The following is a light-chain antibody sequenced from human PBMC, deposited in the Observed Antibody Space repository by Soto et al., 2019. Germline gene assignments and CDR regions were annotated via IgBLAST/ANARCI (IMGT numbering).Light chain of an antibody. CDR1: QSVSSN. V-gene: IGKV3-15*01. Sequence: EIVMTQSPATLSVSPGERATLSCRASQSVSSNLAWYQQEPGQAPRLLIYGASTRATGIPARFSGSGSGTEFTLTISSLQSEDFAVYYCQQYNNWHTFGQGTKVEIK. CDR3: QQYNNWHT. J-gene: IGKJ1*01. CDR2: GAS.